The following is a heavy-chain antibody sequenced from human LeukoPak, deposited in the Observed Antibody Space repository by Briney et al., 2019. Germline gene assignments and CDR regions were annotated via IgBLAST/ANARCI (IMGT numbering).Heavy chain of an antibody. D-gene: IGHD2-2*01. J-gene: IGHJ6*02. Sequence: ASVKVSCKASGYTFTSYGISWVRQAPGQGLEWMGWISAYNGNTNYAQKLQGRVTMTTDTSTSTAYMELRSLRSDDTAVYYCARLGYCSSTSCPNYYYYGMDVWGQGTTVIVSS. CDR3: ARLGYCSSTSCPNYYYYGMDV. CDR2: ISAYNGNT. CDR1: GYTFTSYG. V-gene: IGHV1-18*01.